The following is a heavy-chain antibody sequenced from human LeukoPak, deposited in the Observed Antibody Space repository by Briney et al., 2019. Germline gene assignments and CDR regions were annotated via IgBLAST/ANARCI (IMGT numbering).Heavy chain of an antibody. D-gene: IGHD1-26*01. Sequence: ASVKVSCKASGYIFTSYFMHWVRQAPGQGLEWMGIINPSGGNANYAQKFQGRVTMTRDTSTSTVYMELSSLRSEDTAVYYCASSLIVGATKFDYWGQGTLVTVSS. CDR3: ASSLIVGATKFDY. CDR2: INPSGGNA. CDR1: GYIFTSYF. V-gene: IGHV1-46*01. J-gene: IGHJ4*02.